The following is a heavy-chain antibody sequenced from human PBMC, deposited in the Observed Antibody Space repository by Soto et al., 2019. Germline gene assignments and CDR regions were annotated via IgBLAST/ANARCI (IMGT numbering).Heavy chain of an antibody. J-gene: IGHJ6*02. Sequence: GGSLRLSCAASGFTFSSYAMHWVRQAPGKGLEWAAVISYDGSNKYYADSVKGRFTISRDNSKNTLYLQMNSLRAEDTAVYYCARVRCSGGSCYSGKYYYYGMDVWGQGTTVTVSS. CDR1: GFTFSSYA. CDR2: ISYDGSNK. CDR3: ARVRCSGGSCYSGKYYYYGMDV. V-gene: IGHV3-30-3*01. D-gene: IGHD2-15*01.